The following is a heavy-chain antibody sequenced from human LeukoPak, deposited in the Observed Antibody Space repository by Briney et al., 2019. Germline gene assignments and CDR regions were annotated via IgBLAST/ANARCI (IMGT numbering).Heavy chain of an antibody. Sequence: PSETLSLTCAVYGGSFSGYYWSWIRQPPGKGLEWIGEINHSGGTNYNPSLKSRVTISVDTSKNQFSLKLSSVTAADTAVYYCARPRLPGYSSGIPDSWGQGTLVTVSS. CDR3: ARPRLPGYSSGIPDS. CDR1: GGSFSGYY. V-gene: IGHV4-34*01. D-gene: IGHD6-25*01. J-gene: IGHJ4*02. CDR2: INHSGGT.